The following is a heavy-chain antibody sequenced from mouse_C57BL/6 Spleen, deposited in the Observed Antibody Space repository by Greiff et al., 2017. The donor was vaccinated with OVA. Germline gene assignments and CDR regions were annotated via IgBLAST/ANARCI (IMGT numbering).Heavy chain of an antibody. J-gene: IGHJ1*03. Sequence: VQLQQSGPVLVKPGASVKMSCKASGYTFTDYYMNWVKQSHGKSLEWIGVINPYNGGTSYNQKFKGKATLTVDKSSSTAYMELNSLTSEDSAVYYCARLGDYDEGRYFDVWGTGTTVTVSS. V-gene: IGHV1-19*01. CDR2: INPYNGGT. CDR3: ARLGDYDEGRYFDV. CDR1: GYTFTDYY. D-gene: IGHD2-4*01.